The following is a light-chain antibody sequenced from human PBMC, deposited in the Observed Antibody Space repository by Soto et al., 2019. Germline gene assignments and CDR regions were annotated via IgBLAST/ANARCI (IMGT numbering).Light chain of an antibody. CDR2: DAS. CDR1: QSISSY. CDR3: PHRNNLPPEAA. J-gene: IGKJ4*01. V-gene: IGKV3-11*01. Sequence: EIVLTQSPATLSLSPGERATLSCRASQSISSYLAWYQQKPGQAPRLLIFDASSRATGIPARFSASGSGTDFTLTISSLYPEDSAIYYCPHRNNLPPEAAFGVGTNVEIK.